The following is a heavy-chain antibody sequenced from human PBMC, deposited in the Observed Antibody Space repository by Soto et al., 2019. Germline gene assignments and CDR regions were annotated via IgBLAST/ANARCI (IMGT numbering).Heavy chain of an antibody. CDR3: ARGRGGWFINQLLNAFDI. Sequence: PSETLSLTCTVSGGSISSYYWSWIRQPPGKGLEWIGYIYYSGSTNYNPSLKSRVTISVDTSKNQFSLKLSSVTAADTAVYYCARGRGGWFINQLLNAFDIWGKGTMVPVSS. CDR1: GGSISSYY. CDR2: IYYSGST. V-gene: IGHV4-59*01. D-gene: IGHD2-2*01. J-gene: IGHJ3*02.